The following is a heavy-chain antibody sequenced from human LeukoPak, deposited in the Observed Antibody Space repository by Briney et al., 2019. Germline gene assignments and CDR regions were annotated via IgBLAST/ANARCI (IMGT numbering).Heavy chain of an antibody. Sequence: AGSLRLTCAASGFTFSSYWMSWVRQAPGKGLEWVANIKQDGSEKYYVDSVKGRFTISRDNAKNSLYLQMNSLRAEETAVYYCATASSLGYCTNGVCYFDYWGPGTPVTVSS. V-gene: IGHV3-7*01. J-gene: IGHJ4*01. D-gene: IGHD2-8*01. CDR3: ATASSLGYCTNGVCYFDY. CDR2: IKQDGSEK. CDR1: GFTFSSYW.